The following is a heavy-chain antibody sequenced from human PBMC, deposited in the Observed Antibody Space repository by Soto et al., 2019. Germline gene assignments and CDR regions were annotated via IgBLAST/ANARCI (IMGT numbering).Heavy chain of an antibody. CDR1: GFSLITSGLG. Sequence: SGPTLVNPTHTLTLTFTFSGFSLITSGLGVGWIRQPPGKALEWLALIYWDDDKGYSPSLKSRLTITKDTSKNQVVLTMTNMDPMDTATYYCAHRRDYFGYWGQGTLVTVSS. CDR2: IYWDDDK. V-gene: IGHV2-5*02. J-gene: IGHJ4*02. CDR3: AHRRDYFGY.